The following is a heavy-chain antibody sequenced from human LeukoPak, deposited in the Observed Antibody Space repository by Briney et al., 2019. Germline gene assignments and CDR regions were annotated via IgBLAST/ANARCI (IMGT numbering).Heavy chain of an antibody. J-gene: IGHJ4*02. CDR2: ISSNGGST. D-gene: IGHD1-26*01. V-gene: IGHV3-64D*06. Sequence: PGGSLRLSCSASGFTFSSYAMHWVRQAPGKGLEYVSAISSNGGSTYYADSVKGRFTISRDNSKNTLYLQMSSLRAEDTAVYYCASHKATTIDCWGQGTLVTVSS. CDR1: GFTFSSYA. CDR3: ASHKATTIDC.